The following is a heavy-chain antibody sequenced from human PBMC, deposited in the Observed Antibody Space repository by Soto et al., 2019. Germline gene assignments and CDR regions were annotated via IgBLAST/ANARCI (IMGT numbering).Heavy chain of an antibody. CDR2: ISGGGGST. J-gene: IGHJ2*01. Sequence: XESLALSCAASGFTFSSYAMSWVRQAPEKGLEWVSTISGGGGSTYYADSVKGRFTISRDNSKNTLYLQMNSLRAEDTAVYYCAKLSSGSYWYFDLWGRGTLVTVSS. CDR1: GFTFSSYA. CDR3: AKLSSGSYWYFDL. V-gene: IGHV3-23*01. D-gene: IGHD6-19*01.